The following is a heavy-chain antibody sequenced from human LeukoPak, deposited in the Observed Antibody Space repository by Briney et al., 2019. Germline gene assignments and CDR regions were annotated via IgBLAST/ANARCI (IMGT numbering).Heavy chain of an antibody. CDR1: GFTFSSYG. J-gene: IGHJ4*02. CDR2: IWYDGSNK. Sequence: GGSLRLSCAASGFTFSSYGVHWVRQAPGKGLEWVAVIWYDGSNKYYADSVKGRFTISRDNSKNTLYLQMNSLRAEDTAVYYCARDTYSSSWYPDYWGQGTLVTVSS. CDR3: ARDTYSSSWYPDY. D-gene: IGHD6-13*01. V-gene: IGHV3-33*01.